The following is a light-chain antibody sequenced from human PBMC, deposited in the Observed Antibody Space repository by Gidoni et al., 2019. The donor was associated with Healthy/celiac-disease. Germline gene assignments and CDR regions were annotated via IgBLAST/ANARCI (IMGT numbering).Light chain of an antibody. V-gene: IGKV3-11*01. Sequence: EIVLTQSPATLSLSPGERATLSCRASQSVSSYLAWYQQKPGQAPRLLIYDASNRAPGIPARFSGSGSGTDFTLTISSLEPEDFAVYYWQQRSNWPPIFTCGPGTKVDIK. CDR1: QSVSSY. J-gene: IGKJ3*01. CDR2: DAS. CDR3: QQRSNWPPIFT.